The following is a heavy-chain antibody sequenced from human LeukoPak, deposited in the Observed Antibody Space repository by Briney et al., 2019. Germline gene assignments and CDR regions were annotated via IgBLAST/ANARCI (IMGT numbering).Heavy chain of an antibody. J-gene: IGHJ4*02. D-gene: IGHD3-16*01. Sequence: GESLKISCKGSGYSFTSYWIGCVRQMPGKGLEWMGVIYPSDSDTRYSPSFQGQVTISADKSITTAYLQWSSLKASDTAMYYCARSANQGGVWVWGQGTLVTVSS. V-gene: IGHV5-51*01. CDR1: GYSFTSYW. CDR3: ARSANQGGVWV. CDR2: IYPSDSDT.